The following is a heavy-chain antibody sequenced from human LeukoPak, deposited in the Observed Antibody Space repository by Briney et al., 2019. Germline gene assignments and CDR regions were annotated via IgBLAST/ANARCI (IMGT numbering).Heavy chain of an antibody. Sequence: SETLSLTCTVSGGSISSSSYYWGWIRQPPGKGLEWIGSIYYSGSTYYNPSLKSRVTISVDTSKYQFSLKLSSVTAADTAVYYCARAQYNWNLFDYWGQGTLVTVSS. CDR3: ARAQYNWNLFDY. D-gene: IGHD1-20*01. CDR2: IYYSGST. CDR1: GGSISSSSYY. V-gene: IGHV4-39*07. J-gene: IGHJ4*02.